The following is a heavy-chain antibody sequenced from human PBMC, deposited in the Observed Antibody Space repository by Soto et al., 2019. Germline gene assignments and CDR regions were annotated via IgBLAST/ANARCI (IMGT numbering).Heavy chain of an antibody. Sequence: EVQLVESGGGLVQPGWYLRLSCEASGFTFRTYDRHWVRQGTGKGLEWVSGISAAGDPDYADSVEGRFTISRENAQNSFFPQTNSRRVGDTAVYSCARTVRDFVGLDVWGQWTTVIVYS. D-gene: IGHD3-10*01. CDR1: GFTFRTYD. CDR2: ISAAGDP. V-gene: IGHV3-13*05. J-gene: IGHJ6*02. CDR3: ARTVRDFVGLDV.